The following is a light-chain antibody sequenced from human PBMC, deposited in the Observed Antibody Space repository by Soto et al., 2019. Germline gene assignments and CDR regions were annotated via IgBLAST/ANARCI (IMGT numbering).Light chain of an antibody. J-gene: IGKJ1*01. Sequence: EIVLTQSPGTLSLSPGXRATLFCRASQTVRNNYLAWYQQRPGQAPRLLIYAASSRATGIPDRFSGSGSGTDFTLTISRLEPEDFAVYYCQQYGSSPRTFRRGTKADIK. CDR1: QTVRNNY. CDR3: QQYGSSPRT. CDR2: AAS. V-gene: IGKV3-20*01.